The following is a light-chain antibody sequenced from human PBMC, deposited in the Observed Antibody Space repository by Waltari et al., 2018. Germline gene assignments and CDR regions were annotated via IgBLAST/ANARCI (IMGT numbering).Light chain of an antibody. CDR2: AAS. CDR3: QQSYSTICT. V-gene: IGKV1-39*01. J-gene: IGKJ3*01. CDR1: QSISSY. Sequence: DIQMTQSPSSLSASVGDRVTITCRASQSISSYLNWYQQKPGKAPKLLIYAASSLQSGVPSRFSGSGSGTDFTLTISSLQPEDFATYDCQQSYSTICTFGPGTKVDIK.